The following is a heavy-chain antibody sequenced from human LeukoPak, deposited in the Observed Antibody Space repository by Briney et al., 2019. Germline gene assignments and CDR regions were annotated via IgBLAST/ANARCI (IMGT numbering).Heavy chain of an antibody. CDR2: ISSNGGST. J-gene: IGHJ4*02. D-gene: IGHD1-26*01. CDR3: VKVSGSFYGHFDY. V-gene: IGHV3-64D*09. Sequence: PGGSLRLSCSASGFTFSSYAMHWARQAPGKGLEYVSAISSNGGSTYYADSVKGRFTISRDSSKNTLYLQMSSLRAEDTAVYYCVKVSGSFYGHFDYWGQGTLVTVSS. CDR1: GFTFSSYA.